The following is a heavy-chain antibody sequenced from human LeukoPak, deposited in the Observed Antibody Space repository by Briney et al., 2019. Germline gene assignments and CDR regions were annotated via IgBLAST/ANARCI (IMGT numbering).Heavy chain of an antibody. J-gene: IGHJ3*02. CDR3: AAATGADYGDYGGDAFDI. CDR2: IKQDGSEK. V-gene: IGHV3-7*01. D-gene: IGHD4-17*01. CDR1: GFTFSSYW. Sequence: GGSLRLSCAASGFTFSSYWMSWVRQAPGKGLEWVANIKQDGSEKYYVDSVKGRFTISRDNAKNSLYLQMNSLRAEDTAVYYCAAATGADYGDYGGDAFDIWGQGTMVTVSS.